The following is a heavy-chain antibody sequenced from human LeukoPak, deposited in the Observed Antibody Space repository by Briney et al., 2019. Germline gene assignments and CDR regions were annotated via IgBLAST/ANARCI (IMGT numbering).Heavy chain of an antibody. CDR1: GGSISSYY. J-gene: IGHJ4*02. CDR2: IYYSGST. Sequence: PSETLSLTYTVSGGSISSYYWSWIRQPPGKGLEWIGYIYYSGSTNYNPSLKSRVTISVDTSKNQFSLKLSSVTAADTAVYYCARQGPVLRYFDWFFDYWGQGTLVTVSS. V-gene: IGHV4-59*08. D-gene: IGHD3-9*01. CDR3: ARQGPVLRYFDWFFDY.